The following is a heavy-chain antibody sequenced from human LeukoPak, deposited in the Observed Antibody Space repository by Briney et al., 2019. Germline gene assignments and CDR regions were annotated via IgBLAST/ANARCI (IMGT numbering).Heavy chain of an antibody. CDR2: IWYDGSNK. V-gene: IGHV3-33*01. CDR3: ARVATLWRACNWFDP. J-gene: IGHJ5*02. D-gene: IGHD5-12*01. Sequence: GGSLRLSCAASGFTFSSYGMHWVRQAPGKGLEWVAVIWYDGSNKYYADSVKGRFTISRDNSKNTLYLQMNSLRAEDTAVYYCARVATLWRACNWFDPWGQGTLVTVSS. CDR1: GFTFSSYG.